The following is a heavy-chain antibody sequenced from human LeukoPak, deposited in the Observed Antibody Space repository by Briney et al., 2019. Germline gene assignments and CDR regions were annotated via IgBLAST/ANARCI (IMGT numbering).Heavy chain of an antibody. J-gene: IGHJ4*02. D-gene: IGHD3-3*01. CDR3: ARQEADFWSGYSDY. Sequence: PSETLSLTCTVSGGSISGSSYYWGWIRQPPGTGLEWIGSIYYSGSTYYNPSLKSRVTISVDTSKNQFSLKLSSVTAADTAVYYCARQEADFWSGYSDYWGQGTLVTVSS. CDR1: GGSISGSSYY. V-gene: IGHV4-39*01. CDR2: IYYSGST.